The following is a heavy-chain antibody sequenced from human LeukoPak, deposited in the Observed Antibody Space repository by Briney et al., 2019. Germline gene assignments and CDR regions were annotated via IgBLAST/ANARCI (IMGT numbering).Heavy chain of an antibody. CDR1: GFTLSSYA. CDR3: ASGITMIVGGAFDI. D-gene: IGHD3-22*01. J-gene: IGHJ3*02. CDR2: ISYDGSNK. Sequence: GSLRLSCAASGFTLSSYAMSWVRQAPGKGLEWVAVISYDGSNKYYADSVKGRFTISRDNSKNTLYLQMNSLRAEDTAVYYCASGITMIVGGAFDIWGQGTMVTVSS. V-gene: IGHV3-30-3*01.